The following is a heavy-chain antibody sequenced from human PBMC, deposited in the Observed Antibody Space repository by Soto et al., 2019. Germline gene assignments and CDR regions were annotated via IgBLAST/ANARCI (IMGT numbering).Heavy chain of an antibody. D-gene: IGHD5-12*01. CDR3: ATASSGFARYFDL. CDR2: IKTKTDVGPT. V-gene: IGHV3-15*01. CDR1: GFTFSNAW. Sequence: EEQLVESGGGLVKPVGSLRLSCAASGFTFSNAWMSWVRQAPGKGLEWVGRIKTKTDVGPTDDAAPVKDRFTISRDDSKTRVYLQMNSLKTEDTAVCYCATASSGFARYFDLWGRGTLVIVSS. J-gene: IGHJ2*01.